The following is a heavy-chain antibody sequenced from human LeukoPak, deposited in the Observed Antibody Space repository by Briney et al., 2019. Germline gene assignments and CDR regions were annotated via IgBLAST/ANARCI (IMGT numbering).Heavy chain of an antibody. V-gene: IGHV1-24*01. CDR2: FDLEDGEP. D-gene: IGHD4-17*01. Sequence: ASVKVSCKVFGYSLTDLSLHWVRQAPGKGLEWMGSFDLEDGEPIYAQKFQGRPSMTEDTSKDTAYMELRTLRSEDTALYYCAKSHGDYGLLDYWGQGTLVTVSS. CDR1: GYSLTDLS. J-gene: IGHJ4*02. CDR3: AKSHGDYGLLDY.